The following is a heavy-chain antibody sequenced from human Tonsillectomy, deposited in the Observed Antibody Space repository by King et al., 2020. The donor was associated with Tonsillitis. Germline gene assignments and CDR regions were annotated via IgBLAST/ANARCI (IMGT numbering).Heavy chain of an antibody. CDR2: ISWNSGRI. Sequence: VQLVESGGGLVQPCRSLRLSCAASGFNFDDYATHWFRQAPGKGLEWVSVISWNSGRICYADSVKGRFTISRDNAKNSLYLQMASLRPEATALYYCAIASYSYDRTGYYGAFDIWGRGTMVTVSS. J-gene: IGHJ3*02. CDR1: GFNFDDYA. CDR3: AIASYSYDRTGYYGAFDI. V-gene: IGHV3-9*01. D-gene: IGHD3-22*01.